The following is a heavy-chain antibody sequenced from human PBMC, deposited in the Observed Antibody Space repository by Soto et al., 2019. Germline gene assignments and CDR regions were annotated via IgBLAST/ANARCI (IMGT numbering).Heavy chain of an antibody. CDR1: GYTFTSYG. D-gene: IGHD1-1*01. Sequence: QVHLVQSGAEVKKPGASVKVSCKASGYTFTSYGITWVRQAPGQGLEWMGWISAHNGNTDYAQKLQGRVIVTRDTCTSTAYMELRRLRSDDTAVYYCARGRYGDSWGQGALVNVSS. V-gene: IGHV1-18*01. J-gene: IGHJ4*02. CDR3: ARGRYGDS. CDR2: ISAHNGNT.